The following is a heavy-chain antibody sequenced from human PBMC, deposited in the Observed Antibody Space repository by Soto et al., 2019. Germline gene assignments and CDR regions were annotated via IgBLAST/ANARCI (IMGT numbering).Heavy chain of an antibody. CDR1: GGSFSGYY. D-gene: IGHD3-16*01. J-gene: IGHJ4*02. Sequence: QVQLQQWGAGLLKPSETLSLTCAVYGGSFSGYYWSWIRQPPGKGMEWIGEINHSGSTNYNPSLKSRFTISVDTSKNQFSLKLSSVTAADTAVYYCASSTDYDYIWGSYEDYWGQGTLVTVSS. CDR3: ASSTDYDYIWGSYEDY. V-gene: IGHV4-34*01. CDR2: INHSGST.